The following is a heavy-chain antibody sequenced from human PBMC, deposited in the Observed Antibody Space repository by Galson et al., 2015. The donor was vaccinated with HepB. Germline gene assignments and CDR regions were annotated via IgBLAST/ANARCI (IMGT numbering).Heavy chain of an antibody. Sequence: SLRLSCAGSGFTFSNAWMNWVRQAPGKGLEWVGRVKSRVDGGTVDYAAPVKGRFTISRDDSKDTVYLQMNSLKTEDTAVFYCTTGGYYLDYWGQGTLVTVSS. CDR1: GFTFSNAW. CDR2: VKSRVDGGTV. J-gene: IGHJ4*02. V-gene: IGHV3-15*01. CDR3: TTGGYYLDY.